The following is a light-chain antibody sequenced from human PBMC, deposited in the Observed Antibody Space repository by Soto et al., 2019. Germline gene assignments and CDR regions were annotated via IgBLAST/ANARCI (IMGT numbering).Light chain of an antibody. CDR3: QQYGSSPPYT. CDR2: RAS. CDR1: QSVSSSY. J-gene: IGKJ2*01. Sequence: EIVLTQSPGTLSLSPGERATLSCRASQSVSSSYLAWYQQKPGQAPRLLIYRASSRATGIPDRFSGSGTGREFTITISSLEPEDVAVYYCQQYGSSPPYTFGQGTKLEIK. V-gene: IGKV3-20*01.